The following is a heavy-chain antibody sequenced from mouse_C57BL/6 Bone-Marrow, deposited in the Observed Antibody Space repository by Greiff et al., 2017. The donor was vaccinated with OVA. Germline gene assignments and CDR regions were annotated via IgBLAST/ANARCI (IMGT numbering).Heavy chain of an antibody. Sequence: EVQLMESGGGLVQSGRSLRLSCATSGFTFSDFYMEWVRQAPGKGLEWIAASRNKANDYTTEYSASVKGRFIVSRDTSQSILYLQMNALRAEDTAIYYCARAPYDYDGVDYWGQGTSVTVSS. V-gene: IGHV7-1*01. CDR2: SRNKANDYTT. J-gene: IGHJ4*01. CDR1: GFTFSDFY. D-gene: IGHD2-4*01. CDR3: ARAPYDYDGVDY.